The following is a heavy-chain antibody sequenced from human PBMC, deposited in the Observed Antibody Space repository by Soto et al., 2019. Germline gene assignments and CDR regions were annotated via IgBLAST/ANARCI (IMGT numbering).Heavy chain of an antibody. V-gene: IGHV4-4*02. Sequence: QVQLQESGPGLVKPSGTLSLTCAVSGGSFTSNNWWTWVRQPPGQGLEWIGEIYRTGSTNYNPSLKRRATISLHKSENQFSLKVTSLTAADTAVYYCASRDPGTSVDYWGQGTLVTVSS. CDR3: ASRDPGTSVDY. CDR2: IYRTGST. CDR1: GGSFTSNNW. J-gene: IGHJ4*02. D-gene: IGHD1-7*01.